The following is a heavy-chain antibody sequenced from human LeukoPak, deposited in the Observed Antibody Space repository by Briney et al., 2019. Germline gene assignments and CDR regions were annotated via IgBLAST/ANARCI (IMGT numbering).Heavy chain of an antibody. V-gene: IGHV3-21*01. J-gene: IGHJ4*02. D-gene: IGHD6-13*01. CDR1: GFPLSSYS. CDR2: ISNSGSYI. Sequence: GGSLRLSCAASGFPLSSYSMNWVRQAPGKGLEWVSSISNSGSYIYYADSVKGRFTISRDNAKNSLYLQMNSLRVEDTAVYYCAREVAAADDYWGQGTLVTVSS. CDR3: AREVAAADDY.